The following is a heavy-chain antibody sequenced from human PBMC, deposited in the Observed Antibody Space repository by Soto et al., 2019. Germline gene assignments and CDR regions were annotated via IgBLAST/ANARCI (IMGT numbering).Heavy chain of an antibody. J-gene: IGHJ6*02. D-gene: IGHD3-3*01. CDR2: IYYSGST. CDR3: ARERFDDFWSGQKPKNLQYYYYGMDV. CDR1: GGSISSYY. V-gene: IGHV4-59*01. Sequence: SETLSLTCTVSGGSISSYYWSWIRQPPGKGLEWIGYIYYSGSTNYNPSLKSRVTISVDTSKNQFSLKLSSVTAADTAVYYCARERFDDFWSGQKPKNLQYYYYGMDVWGQGTTVTVSS.